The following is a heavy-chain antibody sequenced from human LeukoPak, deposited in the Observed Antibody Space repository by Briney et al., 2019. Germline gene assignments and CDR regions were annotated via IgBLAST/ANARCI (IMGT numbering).Heavy chain of an antibody. CDR3: ARRIADYYYCYMDV. CDR2: ISAYNGNT. CDR1: GYTFTSYG. Sequence: ASVKVSCKASGYTFTSYGISWVRQAPGQGLEWMGWISAYNGNTNYAQKLQGRVTMTTDTSTSTAYMELRSLRSDDTAVYYCARRIADYYYCYMDVWGKGTTVTVSS. J-gene: IGHJ6*03. D-gene: IGHD2-15*01. V-gene: IGHV1-18*01.